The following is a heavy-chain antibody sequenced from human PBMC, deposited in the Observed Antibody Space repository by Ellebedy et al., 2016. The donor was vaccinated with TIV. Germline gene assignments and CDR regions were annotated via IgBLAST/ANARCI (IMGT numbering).Heavy chain of an antibody. J-gene: IGHJ6*02. CDR1: GFTFSSYS. D-gene: IGHD3-10*01. CDR3: ARDSMGYGSGSYNMGYYGMDV. Sequence: GGSLRLXXAASGFTFSSYSMNWVRQAPGKGLEWVSSISSSSSYIYYADSVKGRFTISRDNAKNSLYLQMNSLRAEDTAVYYCARDSMGYGSGSYNMGYYGMDVWGQGTTVTVSS. V-gene: IGHV3-21*01. CDR2: ISSSSSYI.